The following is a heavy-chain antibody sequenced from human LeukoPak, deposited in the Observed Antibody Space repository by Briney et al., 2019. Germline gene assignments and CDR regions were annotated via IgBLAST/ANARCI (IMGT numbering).Heavy chain of an antibody. J-gene: IGHJ4*02. D-gene: IGHD6-19*01. Sequence: QPGGSLRLSCAAFGFTVSSNYMSWVRQAPGKGLEWVSVIYSGGSTYYADSVKGRFTISRDNSKNTLYLQMNSLRAEDTAVYYCARVNSPVAGLGWGQGTLVTVSS. CDR1: GFTVSSNY. V-gene: IGHV3-66*02. CDR3: ARVNSPVAGLG. CDR2: IYSGGST.